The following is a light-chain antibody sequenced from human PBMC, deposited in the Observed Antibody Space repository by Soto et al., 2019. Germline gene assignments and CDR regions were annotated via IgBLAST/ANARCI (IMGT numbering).Light chain of an antibody. CDR1: SSDVGGYND. J-gene: IGLJ1*01. CDR2: EVT. V-gene: IGLV2-14*01. CDR3: SSYTSSTTLYV. Sequence: QFVLTQPASVSGSPGQSITISCTGTSSDVGGYNDVSWYQQHPGKAPKLMIYEVTTRPSGVSNRFSGSKSGNTASLTISGLRAEDEADYYCSSYTSSTTLYVFGTGTKVTVL.